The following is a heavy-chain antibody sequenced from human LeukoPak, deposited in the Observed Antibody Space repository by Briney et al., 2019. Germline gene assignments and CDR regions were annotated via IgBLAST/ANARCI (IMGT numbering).Heavy chain of an antibody. J-gene: IGHJ4*02. CDR3: ARGAGYNYPYYFDY. CDR2: ISSTGGNT. Sequence: PGGSLRLSCTVSGFTFSSYAMSWVRQAPGKGLEWVSAISSTGGNTYHADSVKGRFTISRDNSKNTLYLQMNSLRAEDTAVYYCARGAGYNYPYYFDYWGQGTLVTVSS. CDR1: GFTFSSYA. V-gene: IGHV3-23*01. D-gene: IGHD5-24*01.